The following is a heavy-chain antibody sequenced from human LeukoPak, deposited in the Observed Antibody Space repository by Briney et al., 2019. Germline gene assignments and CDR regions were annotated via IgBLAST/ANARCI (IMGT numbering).Heavy chain of an antibody. CDR3: ARSTYCSGGSCSHNWFDP. CDR2: IYTSGST. J-gene: IGHJ5*02. Sequence: SETLSLTCSVSGGSISSHYWSWIRQPTGKGLEWIGRIYTSGSTNYNPSLKSRVTMSVDTSKNQFSLKLSSVTAADTAVYYCARSTYCSGGSCSHNWFDPWGQGTLVTVSS. CDR1: GGSISSHY. V-gene: IGHV4-4*07. D-gene: IGHD2-15*01.